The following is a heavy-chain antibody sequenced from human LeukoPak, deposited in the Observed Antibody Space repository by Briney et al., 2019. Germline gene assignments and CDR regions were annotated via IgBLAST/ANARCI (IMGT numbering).Heavy chain of an antibody. CDR2: IYYSGST. Sequence: SETLSLTCTVSGGSINTYYWSWIRQPPGKGLEWIGYIYYSGSTDYNPSLKSRVTISVDTSKNQFSLKLSSVTAADTAVYYCASQGWLQLQPFDYWGQGTLVTVSS. D-gene: IGHD5-24*01. CDR3: ASQGWLQLQPFDY. J-gene: IGHJ4*02. V-gene: IGHV4-59*01. CDR1: GGSINTYY.